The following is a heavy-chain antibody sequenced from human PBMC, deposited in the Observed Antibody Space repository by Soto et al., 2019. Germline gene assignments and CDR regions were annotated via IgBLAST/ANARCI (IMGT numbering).Heavy chain of an antibody. CDR2: IKSKTDGGTT. Sequence: EVQLVESGGGLVQPGGSLRLSCAASGFTFSNAWMSWVRQAPGKGLEWVGRIKSKTDGGTTDYAAPVKGRFTISRDDSKNTLYLQMNSLKTEDTAVYYCTTAHYCSGGSCIDYWGQGTLVTDSS. J-gene: IGHJ4*02. CDR1: GFTFSNAW. CDR3: TTAHYCSGGSCIDY. V-gene: IGHV3-15*01. D-gene: IGHD2-15*01.